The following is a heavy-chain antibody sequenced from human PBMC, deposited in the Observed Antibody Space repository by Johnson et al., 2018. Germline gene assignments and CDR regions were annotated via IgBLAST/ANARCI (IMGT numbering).Heavy chain of an antibody. J-gene: IGHJ3*02. CDR1: GGSVSGYY. V-gene: IGHV4-59*02. Sequence: QVQLQESGPGLVRPSETLSLTCTVSGGSVSGYYWSWIRQPPGKGLECIGYIYSSGRIKYNPSLKSRVTISVDTSKNQFSLRLTSVPAADTAVYYCARDDAGATRTNALDTWGQGTMVTVSS. CDR3: ARDDAGATRTNALDT. CDR2: IYSSGRI. D-gene: IGHD1-1*01.